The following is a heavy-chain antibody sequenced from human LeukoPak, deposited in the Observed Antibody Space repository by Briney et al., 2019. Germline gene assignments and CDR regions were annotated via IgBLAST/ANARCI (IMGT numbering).Heavy chain of an antibody. CDR3: ARDVYGSGSYSYFDY. CDR1: GYTFTSYG. D-gene: IGHD3-10*01. V-gene: IGHV1-18*01. J-gene: IGHJ4*02. Sequence: ASVKVPCKASGYTFTSYGISWVRQAPGQGLEWMGWISAYNGNTNYAQKLQGRVTMTTDTSTSTAYMELRSLRSDDTAVYYCARDVYGSGSYSYFDYWGQGTLVTVSS. CDR2: ISAYNGNT.